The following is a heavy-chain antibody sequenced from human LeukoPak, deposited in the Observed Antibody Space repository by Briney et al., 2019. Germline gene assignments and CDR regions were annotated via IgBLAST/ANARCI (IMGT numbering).Heavy chain of an antibody. Sequence: KPSETLSLTCTVSGGSISSHYWSWIRQPPGKGLEWIGYIYYSGSTNYNPSLKSRVTISVDTSKNQFPLKLSSVTAADTAVYYCAREGVAFGIWGQGTMVTVSS. CDR1: GGSISSHY. V-gene: IGHV4-59*11. CDR2: IYYSGST. CDR3: AREGVAFGI. J-gene: IGHJ3*02.